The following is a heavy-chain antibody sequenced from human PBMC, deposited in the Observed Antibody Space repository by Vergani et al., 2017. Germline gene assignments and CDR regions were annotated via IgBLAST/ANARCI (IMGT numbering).Heavy chain of an antibody. V-gene: IGHV4-59*01. CDR2: IYYSGST. CDR3: ARVVQLERLPITYYYYDMDV. D-gene: IGHD1-1*01. J-gene: IGHJ6*03. Sequence: QVQLQESGPGLVKPSETLSLTCTVSGGSISSYYWSWIRQPPGKGLEWIGYIYYSGSTNYNPSLKSRVTISVDTSKNQFSLKLSSVTAADTAVYYCARVVQLERLPITYYYYDMDVWGKGTTVTVSS. CDR1: GGSISSYY.